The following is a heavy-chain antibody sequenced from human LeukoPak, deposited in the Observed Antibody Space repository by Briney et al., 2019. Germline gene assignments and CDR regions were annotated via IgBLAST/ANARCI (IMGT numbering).Heavy chain of an antibody. CDR1: GFTFSSYE. D-gene: IGHD4-17*01. J-gene: IGHJ4*02. V-gene: IGHV3-48*03. CDR3: ARGGGNYGDYSTSVDY. CDR2: ISSSGSTI. Sequence: PGGSLRLSCAASGFTFSSYEMNWVRQAPGKGVEWVSYISSSGSTIYYADSVKGRFTISRDNAKNSLYLQMNSLRAEDTAVYYCARGGGNYGDYSTSVDYWGQGTLVTVSS.